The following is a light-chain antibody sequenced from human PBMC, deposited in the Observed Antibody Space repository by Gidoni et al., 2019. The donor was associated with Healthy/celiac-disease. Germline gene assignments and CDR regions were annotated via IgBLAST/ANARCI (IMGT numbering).Light chain of an antibody. Sequence: DLHITQSPSSLSASVGDRVTITCRASQSISSYLNWYQQKPGKAPKLLIYAASSLQSGVPSRFSGSGSGTDFTLTISSLQPEDVATYYCQQSYSTPRTFGGGTKVEIK. CDR3: QQSYSTPRT. V-gene: IGKV1-39*01. J-gene: IGKJ4*02. CDR2: AAS. CDR1: QSISSY.